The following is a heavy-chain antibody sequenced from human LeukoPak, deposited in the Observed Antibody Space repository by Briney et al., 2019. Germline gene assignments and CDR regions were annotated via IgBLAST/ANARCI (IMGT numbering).Heavy chain of an antibody. CDR3: AKDSGYYDSSGPDY. D-gene: IGHD3-22*01. V-gene: IGHV3-30*02. CDR1: GLTFSSYG. Sequence: GGSLRLSCEASGLTFSSYGMHWFRQAQGKGLEWVEFIRYDGSNKYYADSVKGRFTISRDNSQNTLYLQMNSLRVEDTALYYCAKDSGYYDSSGPDYWGQGTLVTVSS. J-gene: IGHJ4*02. CDR2: IRYDGSNK.